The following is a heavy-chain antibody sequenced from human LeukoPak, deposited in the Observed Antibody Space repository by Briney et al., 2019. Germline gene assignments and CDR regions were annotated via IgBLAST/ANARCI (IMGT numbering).Heavy chain of an antibody. CDR2: ISDTGNT. CDR1: GFTLSSYA. V-gene: IGHV3-23*01. Sequence: GESLRLSCAASGFTLSSYAMSWVRQAPGRGLEWVSAISDTGNTYHADSVKGRFTISRDSSKNTLFLQMNRLSPEDAAVYYCAKAPVTTCRGAFCYPFDYWGLGTLVTVSS. CDR3: AKAPVTTCRGAFCYPFDY. D-gene: IGHD2-15*01. J-gene: IGHJ4*02.